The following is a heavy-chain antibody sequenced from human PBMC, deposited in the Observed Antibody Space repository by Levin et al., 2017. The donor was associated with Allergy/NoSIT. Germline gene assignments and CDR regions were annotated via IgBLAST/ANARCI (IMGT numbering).Heavy chain of an antibody. J-gene: IGHJ6*02. D-gene: IGHD3-9*01. CDR3: AKRRYFDWLEAGMDV. Sequence: GGSLRLSCAASGFTFSSYGMHWVRQAPGKGLEWVAVISYDGSNKYYADSVKGRFTISRDNSKNTLYLQMNSLRAEDTAVYYCAKRRYFDWLEAGMDVWGQGTTVTVSS. CDR1: GFTFSSYG. CDR2: ISYDGSNK. V-gene: IGHV3-30*18.